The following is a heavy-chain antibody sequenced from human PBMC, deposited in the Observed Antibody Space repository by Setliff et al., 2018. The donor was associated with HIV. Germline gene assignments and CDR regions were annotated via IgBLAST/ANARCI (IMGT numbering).Heavy chain of an antibody. V-gene: IGHV4-4*09. D-gene: IGHD3-10*01. J-gene: IGHJ4*02. CDR3: ARGLSFYDSGGFDY. CDR1: GGSISSYY. CDR2: IYTSGST. Sequence: SETLSLTCTVSGGSISSYYWSWIRQPPGKGLEWIGYIYTSGSTNYNPSLKSRVTISVDTSKNQFSLKLSSVTAADTAVYYCARGLSFYDSGGFDYWGQGTLVTV.